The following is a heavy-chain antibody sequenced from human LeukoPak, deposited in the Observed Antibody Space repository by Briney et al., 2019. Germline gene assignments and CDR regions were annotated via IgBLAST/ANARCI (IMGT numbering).Heavy chain of an antibody. D-gene: IGHD4-17*01. CDR1: GGSISSGDYY. Sequence: SETLSLTCTVSGGSISSGDYYWSWIRQPPGKGLEWIGYIYYSGSTYYNPSLKSLATISVDTSKTQFSLKLSSVTAADTAVYYCAREGELLDGDYGGYFDYWGQGTLVTVSS. CDR2: IYYSGST. V-gene: IGHV4-30-4*01. CDR3: AREGELLDGDYGGYFDY. J-gene: IGHJ4*02.